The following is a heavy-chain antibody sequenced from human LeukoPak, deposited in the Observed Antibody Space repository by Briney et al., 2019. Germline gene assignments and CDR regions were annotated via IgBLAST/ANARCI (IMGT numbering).Heavy chain of an antibody. D-gene: IGHD6-13*01. CDR3: AKDGGSRLKIIAAPTGDAFDI. CDR2: ICGSGGST. Sequence: GSLRLSCAASGFTFSSYAMSWVRQAPGKGLEGVSAICGSGGSTYYADSVKGRFTISRDNSKNTLYLQMNSLRAEDTAVYYCAKDGGSRLKIIAAPTGDAFDIWGQGTMITVSS. CDR1: GFTFSSYA. V-gene: IGHV3-23*01. J-gene: IGHJ3*02.